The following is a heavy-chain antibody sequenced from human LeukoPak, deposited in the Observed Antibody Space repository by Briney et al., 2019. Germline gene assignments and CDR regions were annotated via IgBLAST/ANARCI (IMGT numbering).Heavy chain of an antibody. Sequence: SGTLSLTFTVSGASIRTYFWSWFRPPAGKGLEWIGRVHSNGNTYYNPSLESRVTVSMDTSKNQFALNLTSLTAADTAVYYCARDIGLAHWGQGTLVTVSS. CDR2: VHSNGNT. CDR1: GASIRTYF. J-gene: IGHJ4*02. V-gene: IGHV4-4*07. D-gene: IGHD3-16*02. CDR3: ARDIGLAH.